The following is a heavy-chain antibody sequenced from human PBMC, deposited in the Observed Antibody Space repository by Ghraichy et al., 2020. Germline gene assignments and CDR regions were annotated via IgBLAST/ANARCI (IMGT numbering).Heavy chain of an antibody. Sequence: SDTLSLICAVYGESLSGYYWSWIRQSPEKGLEWIGEINHSGITTYNVALKSRVSISIETSKAQFSLTVNSVTAADTAIYYCARGRRELRRFDFWGQGTLVTVSS. J-gene: IGHJ4*02. D-gene: IGHD1-26*01. CDR1: GESLSGYY. V-gene: IGHV4-34*01. CDR3: ARGRRELRRFDF. CDR2: INHSGIT.